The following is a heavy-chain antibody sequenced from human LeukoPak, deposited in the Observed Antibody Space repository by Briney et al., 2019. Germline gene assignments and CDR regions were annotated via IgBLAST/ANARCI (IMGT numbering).Heavy chain of an antibody. CDR3: AKDHRESNIAAAGTHWFDP. J-gene: IGHJ5*02. CDR2: ISGSGGST. D-gene: IGHD6-13*01. Sequence: GGSLRLSCAASGFTFSSYAMHWVRQAPGKGLEWVSAISGSGGSTYYADSVKGRFTISRDNSKNTLYLQMNSLRAEDTAVYYCAKDHRESNIAAAGTHWFDPWGQGTLVTVSS. V-gene: IGHV3-23*01. CDR1: GFTFSSYA.